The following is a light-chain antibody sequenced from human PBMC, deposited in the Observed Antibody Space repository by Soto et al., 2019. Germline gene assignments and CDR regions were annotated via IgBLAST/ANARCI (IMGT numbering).Light chain of an antibody. Sequence: QSALTQPASVSGSPGRSITISCTGTSSDVGGYNYVSWYQQHPGKAPKVLIYEVSNRPSGVSDRFSGSKSGNTASLTISGLQAEDEGDYYCSSYTSSSTPSYAFGTGTKVTVL. V-gene: IGLV2-14*01. CDR3: SSYTSSSTPSYA. CDR1: SSDVGGYNY. J-gene: IGLJ1*01. CDR2: EVS.